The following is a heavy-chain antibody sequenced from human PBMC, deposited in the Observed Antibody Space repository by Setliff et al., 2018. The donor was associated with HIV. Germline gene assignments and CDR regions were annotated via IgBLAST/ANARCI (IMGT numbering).Heavy chain of an antibody. CDR2: IYDSGRT. Sequence: SETLSLTCIVSHGSITSTSYYWGWVRQSPGRGLEWIGSIYDSGRTYYNPSLKSRLSMSVDTSRNQFSLDLTSVTASDTAFYFCSGDTAPAARLPYVGGPPPPGYYHYMDVWGKGTTVTVSS. D-gene: IGHD3-10*02. CDR1: HGSITSTSYY. J-gene: IGHJ6*03. CDR3: SGDTAPAARLPYVGGPPPPGYYHYMDV. V-gene: IGHV4-39*07.